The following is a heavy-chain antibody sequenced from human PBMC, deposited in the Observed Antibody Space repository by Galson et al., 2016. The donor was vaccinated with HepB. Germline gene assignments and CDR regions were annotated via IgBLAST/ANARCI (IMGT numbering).Heavy chain of an antibody. Sequence: SLRLSCVASGFTFNSFGMHWVRQAPGKGLEWVAVIWYDGSNKYYGDSVKGRFTISRDNSKNTLYLQMNSLRAEDTAIYYCAREAPIAAPGANDCWGQGTQVTVSS. CDR3: AREAPIAAPGANDC. CDR1: GFTFNSFG. V-gene: IGHV3-33*01. CDR2: IWYDGSNK. D-gene: IGHD6-13*01. J-gene: IGHJ4*02.